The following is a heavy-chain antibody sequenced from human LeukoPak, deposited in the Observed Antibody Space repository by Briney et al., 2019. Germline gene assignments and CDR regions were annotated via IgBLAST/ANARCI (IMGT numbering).Heavy chain of an antibody. CDR1: GYTFTGYY. D-gene: IGHD5-18*01. J-gene: IGHJ4*02. CDR3: ARGHTAMVDFDY. V-gene: IGHV1-2*06. CDR2: TNPNSGGT. Sequence: ASVKVSCKASGYTFTGYYMHWVRQAPGQGLEWMGRTNPNSGGTNYAQKFQGRVTMTRDTSISTAYMELSRLRSDDTAVYYCARGHTAMVDFDYWGQGTLVTVSS.